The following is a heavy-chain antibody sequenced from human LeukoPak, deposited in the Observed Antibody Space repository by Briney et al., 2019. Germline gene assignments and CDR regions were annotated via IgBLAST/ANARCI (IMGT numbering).Heavy chain of an antibody. CDR3: TRDRGSSTLGDY. Sequence: GGSLRLSCTVSGFTFGDYAINWVRQAPGKGLEWVGFIRSKAFGETAEYAASVEGRFTISRDDSKSIAYLHMNSLNTEDTAVYYCTRDRGSSTLGDYWGQGTLVTVSS. V-gene: IGHV3-49*04. CDR2: IRSKAFGETA. D-gene: IGHD7-27*01. J-gene: IGHJ4*02. CDR1: GFTFGDYA.